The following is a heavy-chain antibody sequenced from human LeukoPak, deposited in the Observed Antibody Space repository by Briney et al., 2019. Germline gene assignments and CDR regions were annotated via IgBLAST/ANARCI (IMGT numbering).Heavy chain of an antibody. CDR2: ISAYNGKT. V-gene: IGHV1-18*01. D-gene: IGHD4-17*01. CDR3: ARDFHGDYTSDL. Sequence: ASVKVSCEASGYTFTNYGISWVRQAPGHGLEWMGWISAYNGKTNYAQKLQGRVTMTTDTSTSTAYMELRSLSSDDTAVYYCARDFHGDYTSDLWGRGTLVTVSS. CDR1: GYTFTNYG. J-gene: IGHJ2*01.